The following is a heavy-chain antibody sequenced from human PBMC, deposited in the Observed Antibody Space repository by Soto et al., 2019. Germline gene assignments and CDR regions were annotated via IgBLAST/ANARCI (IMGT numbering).Heavy chain of an antibody. CDR2: ISYDGNVA. Sequence: QVQLVESGGGVVQPGRSLRLSCAASGFTFSSYGMHWVRQAPGKGLEWVTVISYDGNVAYYADSVKGRFTISRDNSKNTLYPQMNSLRNEDTAMYYCAKEGPITNWYFDYWGQGTLVTVSS. CDR1: GFTFSSYG. J-gene: IGHJ4*02. CDR3: AKEGPITNWYFDY. D-gene: IGHD1-1*01. V-gene: IGHV3-30*18.